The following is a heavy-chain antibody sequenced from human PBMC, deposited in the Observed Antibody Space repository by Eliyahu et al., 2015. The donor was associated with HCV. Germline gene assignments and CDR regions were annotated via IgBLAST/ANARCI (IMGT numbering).Heavy chain of an antibody. CDR3: VRVHRNWFDP. J-gene: IGHJ5*02. CDR2: IKPDGSET. CDR1: GFSGYW. V-gene: IGHV3-7*03. Sequence: EVQLVESGGGLVQPGGSLRLSCAAPGFSGYWXSWVRQGPGNGLEWVGNIKPDGSETSYVDSVKGRFTISRDTAKNSLYLQMNSLRAEDTAVYFCVRVHRNWFDPWGQGTLVTVSS.